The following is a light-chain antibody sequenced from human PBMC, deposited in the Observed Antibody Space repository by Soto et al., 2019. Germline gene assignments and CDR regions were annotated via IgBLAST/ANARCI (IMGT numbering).Light chain of an antibody. CDR3: SSYTSSSTLLYV. Sequence: QSVLTQPASVSGSPGQSITISCTGTSSDVGGYNYVSWYQQHPGKAPKLMIYEVSNRPSGVSNRFSGSKSGNTASLTISVLQAEDEADYYRSSYTSSSTLLYVFGSGTKVTVL. CDR1: SSDVGGYNY. J-gene: IGLJ1*01. CDR2: EVS. V-gene: IGLV2-14*01.